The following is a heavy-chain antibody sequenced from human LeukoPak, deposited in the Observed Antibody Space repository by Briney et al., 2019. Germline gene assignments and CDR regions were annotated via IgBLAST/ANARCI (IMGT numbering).Heavy chain of an antibody. Sequence: GGSLRLSCAVSGFTLSNYAMSWVRQAPGKGLEWDSGISGSGGSTHYADSVKGRFTISRDNAKNTLYLQMSSLRAEDTAVYYCARGSYSSSWYGSEYFQHWGQGTLVTVSS. J-gene: IGHJ1*01. CDR3: ARGSYSSSWYGSEYFQH. V-gene: IGHV3-23*01. D-gene: IGHD6-13*01. CDR2: ISGSGGST. CDR1: GFTLSNYA.